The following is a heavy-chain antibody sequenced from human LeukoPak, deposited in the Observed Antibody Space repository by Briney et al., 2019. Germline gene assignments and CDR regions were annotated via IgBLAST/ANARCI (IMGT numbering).Heavy chain of an antibody. Sequence: GASVKVSCKASGYTFTGYYMHWVRQAPGQGLEWMGRINPNSGGTNYAQKFQGRVTMTRDTSISTAYMELSRLRSDDTAVYYCAREYSSSWYERILDYWGQGTLVTVFS. CDR1: GYTFTGYY. V-gene: IGHV1-2*06. CDR2: INPNSGGT. CDR3: AREYSSSWYERILDY. D-gene: IGHD6-13*01. J-gene: IGHJ4*02.